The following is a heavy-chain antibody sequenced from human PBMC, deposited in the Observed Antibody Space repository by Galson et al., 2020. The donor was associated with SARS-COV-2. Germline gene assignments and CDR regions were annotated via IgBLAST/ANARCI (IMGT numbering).Heavy chain of an antibody. J-gene: IGHJ4*02. CDR3: AKENSGGWYYFDS. CDR2: IYSAGNI. CDR1: GFTFSSYA. D-gene: IGHD6-19*01. Sequence: GASLKISCAASGFTFSSYAMSWVRQAPGMGLEWVSVIYSAGNIYYADSVKGRFTVSRDNSKNTLYLQMNSLRPEDTAIYYCAKENSGGWYYFDSWGQGTLVTVSS. V-gene: IGHV3-23*03.